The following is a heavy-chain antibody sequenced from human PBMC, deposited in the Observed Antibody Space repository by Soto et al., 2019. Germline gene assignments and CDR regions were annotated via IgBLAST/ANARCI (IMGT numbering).Heavy chain of an antibody. V-gene: IGHV1-69*12. CDR3: AIAIDGYYGMDV. CDR2: IIPMFGTA. J-gene: IGHJ6*02. Sequence: QVQLVQSGAEVKKPGSSVKVSCKASGGTFSTDSISWVRQAPGQGLEWMGGIIPMFGTANNAQKFQDRVTITADESTSTAYMELSSLRSEDTAMYFSAIAIDGYYGMDVWGQGTTVTVAS. CDR1: GGTFSTDS.